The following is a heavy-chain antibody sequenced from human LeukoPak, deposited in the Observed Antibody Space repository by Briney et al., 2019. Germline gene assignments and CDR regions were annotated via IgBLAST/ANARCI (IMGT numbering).Heavy chain of an antibody. Sequence: GGSLRLSCAASGFTLSSYWMSWVRQAPGKGLEWVANINQDGSEKSYVDSVKGRFTISRDNAKNSLFLQMNSLRAGDTAVYYCARINSSSSPHFDYWGQGTLVTVSS. J-gene: IGHJ4*02. CDR1: GFTLSSYW. CDR3: ARINSSSSPHFDY. V-gene: IGHV3-7*01. CDR2: INQDGSEK. D-gene: IGHD6-6*01.